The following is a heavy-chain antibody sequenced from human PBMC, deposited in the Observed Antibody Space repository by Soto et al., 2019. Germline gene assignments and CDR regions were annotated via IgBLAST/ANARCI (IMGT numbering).Heavy chain of an antibody. D-gene: IGHD3-10*01. CDR3: ARGRYSYETIYYKFYYSALDV. V-gene: IGHV4-34*01. Sequence: PSETLSLTCGVYGGSIRGYYWSWIRQSPGKGLEWIGDINDNGGTNYNPSLKSRVTTSLDTSKKQVSLMASSVTAADTAVYYCARGRYSYETIYYKFYYSALDVWGQGTTVTVSS. J-gene: IGHJ6*02. CDR1: GGSIRGYY. CDR2: INDNGGT.